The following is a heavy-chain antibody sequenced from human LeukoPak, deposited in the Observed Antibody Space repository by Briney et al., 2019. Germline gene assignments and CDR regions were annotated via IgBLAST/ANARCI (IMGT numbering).Heavy chain of an antibody. Sequence: GGSLRLSCAASGFTFSSYSMNWVRQAPGKGLEWVSYISSSSSTMYYADPVKGRFSISRDNAKKSLYLQMNSLRAEDTAVYYCARDHHRRLYDSQARHTFDIWGHGTMVTVSS. CDR1: GFTFSSYS. V-gene: IGHV3-48*01. D-gene: IGHD3-22*01. CDR3: ARDHHRRLYDSQARHTFDI. J-gene: IGHJ3*02. CDR2: ISSSSSTM.